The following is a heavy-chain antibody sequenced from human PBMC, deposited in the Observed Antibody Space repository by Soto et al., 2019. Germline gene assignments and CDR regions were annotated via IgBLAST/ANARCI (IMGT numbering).Heavy chain of an antibody. Sequence: GGSLRLSCAASGFTFSSYAMSWVRQAPGKGLEWVSAISGSGGSTYYADSVEGRFTISRDNSKNTLYLQMNSLRAEDTAVYYCAKDGRYCSGGSCYGPAYFQHWGQGTLVTVSS. D-gene: IGHD2-15*01. CDR1: GFTFSSYA. V-gene: IGHV3-23*01. CDR2: ISGSGGST. CDR3: AKDGRYCSGGSCYGPAYFQH. J-gene: IGHJ1*01.